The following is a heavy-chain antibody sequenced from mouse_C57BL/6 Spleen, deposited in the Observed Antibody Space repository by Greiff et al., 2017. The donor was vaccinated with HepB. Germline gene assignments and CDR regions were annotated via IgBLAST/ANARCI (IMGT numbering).Heavy chain of an antibody. Sequence: EVQVVESGPVLVKPGASVKMSCKASGYTFTDYYMNWVKQSHGKSLEWIGVINPYNGGTSYNQKFKGKATLTVDKSSSTAYMELNSLTSEDSAVYYCASPLYDYDGGGFAYWGQGTLVTVSA. CDR2: INPYNGGT. CDR1: GYTFTDYY. D-gene: IGHD2-4*01. V-gene: IGHV1-19*01. CDR3: ASPLYDYDGGGFAY. J-gene: IGHJ3*01.